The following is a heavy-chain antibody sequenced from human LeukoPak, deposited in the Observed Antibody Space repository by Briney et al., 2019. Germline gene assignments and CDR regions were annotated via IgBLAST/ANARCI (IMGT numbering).Heavy chain of an antibody. Sequence: PSETLSLTCTVSGGSISSGSYYWSWIRQSAGKGLEWIGYIYYSGSTNYNPSLKSRVTISVDTSKNQFSLKLSSVTAADTAVYYCARANMVRTISPLDYWGQGTLVTVSS. V-gene: IGHV4-61*10. D-gene: IGHD3-10*01. CDR2: IYYSGST. J-gene: IGHJ4*02. CDR3: ARANMVRTISPLDY. CDR1: GGSISSGSYY.